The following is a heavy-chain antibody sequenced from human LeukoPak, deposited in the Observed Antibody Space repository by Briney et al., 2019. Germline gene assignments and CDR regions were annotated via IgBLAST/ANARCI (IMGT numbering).Heavy chain of an antibody. CDR3: ARTAEGVYYGSGSYYVLDY. CDR1: GGSISSSSYY. D-gene: IGHD3-10*01. CDR2: IYYSGST. J-gene: IGHJ4*02. Sequence: ASETLSLTCTVSGGSISSSSYYWGWIRQPPGKGLEWIGSIYYSGSTYYNPSLKSRVTISVDTSKNQFSLKLSSVTAADTAVYYCARTAEGVYYGSGSYYVLDYWGQGTLVTVSS. V-gene: IGHV4-39*07.